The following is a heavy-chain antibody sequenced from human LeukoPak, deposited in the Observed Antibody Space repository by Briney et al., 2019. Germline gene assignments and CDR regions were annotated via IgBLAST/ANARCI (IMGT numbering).Heavy chain of an antibody. CDR3: ARGRTDPFDY. CDR2: IYYSGST. V-gene: IGHV4-59*01. Sequence: SETLSLTCTVSGASISSYYWSWIRQPPGKGLEWIGYIYYSGSTNYNPSLKSRVTISVDTSKNQFSLKLSSVTAADTAVYYCARGRTDPFDYWGQGTLVTVSS. J-gene: IGHJ4*02. CDR1: GASISSYY.